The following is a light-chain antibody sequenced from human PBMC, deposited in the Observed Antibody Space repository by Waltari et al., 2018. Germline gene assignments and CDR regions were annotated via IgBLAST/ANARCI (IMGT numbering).Light chain of an antibody. CDR2: RNN. CDR3: AAWDDSLNGWV. V-gene: IGLV1-44*01. Sequence: QSVLTQPPSASGTPGQRVTISCSGSSSNIGSNTVNWYQQLPGTAPKLLIYRNNQRTAGVPERFSGSKSGTSASLAISVLQSEEEADYYCAAWDDSLNGWVFGGGTKLTVL. CDR1: SSNIGSNT. J-gene: IGLJ3*02.